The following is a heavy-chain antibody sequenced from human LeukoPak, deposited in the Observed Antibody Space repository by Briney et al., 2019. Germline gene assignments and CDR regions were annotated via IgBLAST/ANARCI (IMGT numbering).Heavy chain of an antibody. Sequence: SVKVSCKASVGTLSSYAISWVRQPPGQGLEWMGRIIPILGIANYAQKFQGRVTITADKSTSTAYMELSSLGSEDTAVYYCARDPWYYYGSGSPGDYWGQGTLVTVSS. CDR3: ARDPWYYYGSGSPGDY. CDR2: IIPILGIA. V-gene: IGHV1-69*04. J-gene: IGHJ4*02. D-gene: IGHD3-10*01. CDR1: VGTLSSYA.